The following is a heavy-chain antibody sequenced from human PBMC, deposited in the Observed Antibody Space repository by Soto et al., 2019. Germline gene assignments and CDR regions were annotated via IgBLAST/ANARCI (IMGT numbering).Heavy chain of an antibody. CDR1: GGSFSGYY. CDR3: ARGSDIVVVVAATHGEGWFDP. D-gene: IGHD2-15*01. CDR2: INHSGST. Sequence: SETLSLTCAVYGGSFSGYYWSWIRQPPGKGLEWIGEINHSGSTNYNPSLKSRVTISVDTSKNQFSLKLSSVTAADTAVYYCARGSDIVVVVAATHGEGWFDPWGQGTLVTVSS. V-gene: IGHV4-34*01. J-gene: IGHJ5*02.